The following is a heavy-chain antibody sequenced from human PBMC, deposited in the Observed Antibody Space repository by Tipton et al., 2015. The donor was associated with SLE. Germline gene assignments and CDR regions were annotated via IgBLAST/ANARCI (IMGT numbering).Heavy chain of an antibody. V-gene: IGHV3-74*03. J-gene: IGHJ2*01. CDR2: LNSDGITT. Sequence: SLRLSCAASGFTFSSHWMHWVRQTPGKGLVWVSRLNSDGITTEYADSVKGRFTISRDNAKNTVYLQMNSLRVEDTAVYYCARDGVAGKDFDWYFDLWGRGTLVTVSS. D-gene: IGHD1-26*01. CDR1: GFTFSSHW. CDR3: ARDGVAGKDFDWYFDL.